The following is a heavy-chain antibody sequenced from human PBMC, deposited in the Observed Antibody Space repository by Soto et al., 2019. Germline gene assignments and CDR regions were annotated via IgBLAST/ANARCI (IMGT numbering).Heavy chain of an antibody. V-gene: IGHV3-74*03. D-gene: IGHD2-15*01. J-gene: IGHJ4*02. CDR3: ARGSTYCSGGSCPDY. CDR2: INSDGSST. Sequence: GGSLRLSCAASRFTFSSYWMHWVRQAPGKGLVWVSRINSDGSSTTYADSVKGRFTISRDNAKNTLYVQMNSLRAEDTAVYYCARGSTYCSGGSCPDYWGQGTLVTVSS. CDR1: RFTFSSYW.